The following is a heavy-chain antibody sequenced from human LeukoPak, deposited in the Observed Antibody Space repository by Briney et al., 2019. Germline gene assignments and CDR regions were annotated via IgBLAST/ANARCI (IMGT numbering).Heavy chain of an antibody. CDR3: AKDSDPDTAVAGIAYQH. CDR1: GFTFSSYA. CDR2: ISGSGGST. V-gene: IGHV3-23*01. D-gene: IGHD6-19*01. Sequence: GGSLRLSCAASGFTFSSYAMSWVRQAPGKGLEWVSAISGSGGSTYYADSVKGRFTISRDNSKNTLYLQMNSLRAEDTAVYYCAKDSDPDTAVAGIAYQHWGQGTLVTVSS. J-gene: IGHJ1*01.